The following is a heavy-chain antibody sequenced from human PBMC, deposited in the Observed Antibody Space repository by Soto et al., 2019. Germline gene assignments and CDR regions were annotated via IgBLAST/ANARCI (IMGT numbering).Heavy chain of an antibody. CDR3: ARDVGVSGFSYGLDV. Sequence: QVQLQESGPGLVKPSGTLSLTCDVSGASISSTNWWSWVRQPPGKGLVWIGEVYHTGYTNYNPSLSGRVTFSVDTSKNQFSLKLTSVTAADTAVYYCARDVGVSGFSYGLDVWGQGATVTVSS. V-gene: IGHV4-4*02. D-gene: IGHD3-16*01. J-gene: IGHJ6*02. CDR1: GASISSTNW. CDR2: VYHTGYT.